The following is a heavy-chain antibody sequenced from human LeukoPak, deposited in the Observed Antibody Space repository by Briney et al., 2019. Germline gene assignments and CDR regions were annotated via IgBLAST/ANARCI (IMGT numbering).Heavy chain of an antibody. CDR1: EYTFTDHY. V-gene: IGHV1-2*02. D-gene: IGHD5-12*01. Sequence: ASVKVSCKASEYTFTDHYMHWVRQAPGQGLEWMGWISPKSGGTNYAQKFQGRVTMTRDTSVSTAYMELSRLRSDDTAVYYCATNEVVGLYSYFDYWGQGTLVTVSS. J-gene: IGHJ4*02. CDR3: ATNEVVGLYSYFDY. CDR2: ISPKSGGT.